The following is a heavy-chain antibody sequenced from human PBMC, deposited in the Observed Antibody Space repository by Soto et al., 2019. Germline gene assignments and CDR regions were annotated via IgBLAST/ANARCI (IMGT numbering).Heavy chain of an antibody. D-gene: IGHD3-22*01. CDR1: GFTFSSYG. CDR3: AKDPGDSSGYYSVYYYGMDV. V-gene: IGHV3-30*18. Sequence: GGSLRLSCAASGFTFSSYGMHWVRQAPGKGLEWVAVISYDGSNKYYADSVKGRFTISRDNSKNTLYLQMNSLRAEDTAVYYCAKDPGDSSGYYSVYYYGMDVWGQGTTVTVSS. J-gene: IGHJ6*02. CDR2: ISYDGSNK.